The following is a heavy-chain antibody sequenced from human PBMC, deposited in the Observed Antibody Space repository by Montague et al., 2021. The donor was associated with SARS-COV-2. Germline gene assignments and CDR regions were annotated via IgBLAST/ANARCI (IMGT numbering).Heavy chain of an antibody. CDR3: AREFAHRGD. D-gene: IGHD3-10*01. CDR2: INGVGSAT. CDR1: GFIFKDYW. V-gene: IGHV3-74*01. J-gene: IGHJ4*02. Sequence: SLRLSCAASGFIFKDYWMHWVRQVPGKGLVWVSRINGVGSATTYSDFVKGRFTISRDSAENTLYLQMDSLRAEDTAVYYCAREFAHRGDWGQGTLVTVSS.